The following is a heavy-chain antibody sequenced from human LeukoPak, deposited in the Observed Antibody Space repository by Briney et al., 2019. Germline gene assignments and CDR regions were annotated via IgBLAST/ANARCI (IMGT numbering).Heavy chain of an antibody. CDR1: GYTFTSYG. D-gene: IGHD3-16*02. CDR3: ARDGSPVSYYDYVWGSYRHNWFDP. J-gene: IGHJ5*02. CDR2: ISAYNCNT. V-gene: IGHV1-18*01. Sequence: ASVKVSCKASGYTFTSYGISWVRQAPGQGLEWMGWISAYNCNTNYAQKLQGRVTMTTDTSTSTAYMELRSLRSDDTAVYYCARDGSPVSYYDYVWGSYRHNWFDPWGQGTLVTVSS.